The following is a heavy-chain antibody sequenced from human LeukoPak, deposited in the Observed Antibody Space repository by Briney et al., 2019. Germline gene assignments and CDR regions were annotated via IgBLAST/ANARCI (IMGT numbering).Heavy chain of an antibody. J-gene: IGHJ5*02. Sequence: ASVKVSCKASGGTFSSYATSWVRQAPGQGLEWMGWINPNTGGTDYAQRFQGRVTMTRDTSISTAYMELSSLISDDTAVYYCARDVFAEYNTHHKFDPWGQGTLVTVSS. CDR1: GGTFSSYA. D-gene: IGHD1-14*01. V-gene: IGHV1-2*02. CDR2: INPNTGGT. CDR3: ARDVFAEYNTHHKFDP.